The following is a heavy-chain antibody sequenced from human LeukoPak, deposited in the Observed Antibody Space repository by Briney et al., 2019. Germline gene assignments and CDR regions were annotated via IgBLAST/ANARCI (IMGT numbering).Heavy chain of an antibody. CDR3: ARMKPVYCSGGSCKGWFDP. V-gene: IGHV1-3*01. Sequence: ASVKVSCKASGYTFTSYAMHWVRQAPGQRHEWMGWINAGNGNTKYSQKFQGRVTITRDTSASTAYMELSSLRSEDTAVYYCARMKPVYCSGGSCKGWFDPWGQGTLVTVSS. D-gene: IGHD2-15*01. CDR2: INAGNGNT. J-gene: IGHJ5*02. CDR1: GYTFTSYA.